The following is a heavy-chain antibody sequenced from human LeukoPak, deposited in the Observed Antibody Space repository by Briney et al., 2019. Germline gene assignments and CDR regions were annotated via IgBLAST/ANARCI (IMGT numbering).Heavy chain of an antibody. CDR1: GFTFSSSA. J-gene: IGHJ4*02. CDR2: ISNTGSFI. V-gene: IGHV3-21*05. Sequence: GGSLRLSCAASGFTFSSSAMSWVRQAPGKGLEWVSYISNTGSFISYADSVKGRFTISRDNAKNSLYLQMNSLRAEDAAAYYCVRARGAGPGAHFDYWGQGTLVTVSS. D-gene: IGHD3-10*01. CDR3: VRARGAGPGAHFDY.